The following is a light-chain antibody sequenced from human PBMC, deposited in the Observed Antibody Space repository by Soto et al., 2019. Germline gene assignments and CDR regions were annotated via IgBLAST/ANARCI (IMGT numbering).Light chain of an antibody. V-gene: IGLV2-23*01. CDR3: CSFAVGSTLV. Sequence: QSALTQPASVSGSPGQSITISCTGTSSDVGTYNLVSWHQHHPGKAPKLIIYEGSKRPSGVSNRFSGSKSGNTASLTISGLKAEDEADYYCCSFAVGSTLVFGGGTKLTVL. J-gene: IGLJ2*01. CDR2: EGS. CDR1: SSDVGTYNL.